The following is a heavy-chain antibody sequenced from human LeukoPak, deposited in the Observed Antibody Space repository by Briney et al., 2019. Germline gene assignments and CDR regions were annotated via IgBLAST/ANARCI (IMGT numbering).Heavy chain of an antibody. CDR3: AKDRSGSYDY. CDR2: IRYDGSNK. V-gene: IGHV3-30*02. CDR1: GFTFSSYG. D-gene: IGHD3-10*01. Sequence: GGSLRLSCAASGFTFSSYGMHWVRQAPGKGLEWVAFIRYDGSNKYYADSMKGRFTISRDNSKNTLYLQMNSLRAEDTAVYYCAKDRSGSYDYWGQGTLVTVSS. J-gene: IGHJ4*02.